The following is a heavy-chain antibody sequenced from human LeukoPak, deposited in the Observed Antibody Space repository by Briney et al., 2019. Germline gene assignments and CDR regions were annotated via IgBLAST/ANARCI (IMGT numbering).Heavy chain of an antibody. V-gene: IGHV4-59*01. CDR1: GGSIDSYY. Sequence: SETLSLTCTVSGGSIDSYYWNWTRQPPGKGLEWIGHIYYTGITNYNPSLKSRVTMSVVKSKNQFSLKLSSVTAADTAVYYCARGSGDHGLNYFDYWGQGTLVSVSS. CDR3: ARGSGDHGLNYFDY. J-gene: IGHJ4*02. D-gene: IGHD2-21*02. CDR2: IYYTGIT.